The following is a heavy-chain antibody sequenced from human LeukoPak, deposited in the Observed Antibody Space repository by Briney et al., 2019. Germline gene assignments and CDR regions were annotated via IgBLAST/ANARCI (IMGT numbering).Heavy chain of an antibody. Sequence: GGSLRLSCAASGFTFRTYSMNWVRQAPGKGLEWVSSISSDSSYIYYADSVKGRFTISRDNAKNSLYLQMNSLRAEDKAVYYCARDSGIVVVTAILDYWGQGTPVTVSS. CDR1: GFTFRTYS. CDR2: ISSDSSYI. D-gene: IGHD2-21*02. J-gene: IGHJ4*02. V-gene: IGHV3-21*01. CDR3: ARDSGIVVVTAILDY.